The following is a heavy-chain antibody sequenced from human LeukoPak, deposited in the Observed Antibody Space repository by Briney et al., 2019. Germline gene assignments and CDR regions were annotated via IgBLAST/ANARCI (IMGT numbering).Heavy chain of an antibody. CDR3: ARGVYNWAGDYLGYYYYGMDV. V-gene: IGHV1-18*01. J-gene: IGHJ6*02. CDR1: GYTFTSYG. CDR2: ISAYNGNT. Sequence: ASVKVSCKASGYTFTSYGISWVRQAPGQGLEWMGWISAYNGNTNYVQKLQGRVTMTTDTSTSTAYMELRSLRSDDTAVYYCARGVYNWAGDYLGYYYYGMDVWGQGTTVTVSS. D-gene: IGHD1-20*01.